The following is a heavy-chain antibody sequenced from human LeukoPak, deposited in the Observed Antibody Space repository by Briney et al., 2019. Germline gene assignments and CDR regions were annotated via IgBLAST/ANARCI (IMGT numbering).Heavy chain of an antibody. Sequence: PGGSLRLSCAASGFTVSSNYMSWVRQAPGKGLEWVSVIYSGGSTYYADSVKGRFTISRDNSKNTLYLQMNSLRAEDTAVYYCAREGGMTTSYFDYWGQGTLVTVSS. J-gene: IGHJ4*02. CDR2: IYSGGST. CDR1: GFTVSSNY. V-gene: IGHV3-53*01. D-gene: IGHD4-17*01. CDR3: AREGGMTTSYFDY.